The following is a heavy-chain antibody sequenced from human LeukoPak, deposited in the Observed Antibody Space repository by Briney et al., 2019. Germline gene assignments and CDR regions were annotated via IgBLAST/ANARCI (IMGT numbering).Heavy chain of an antibody. J-gene: IGHJ4*02. Sequence: SETLSLTCAVYGGSFSGYYWSWIRQPPGKGLEWIGEINHSGSTNYNPSLKSRVTISVGTSKNQFSLKLSSVTAADTAVYYCARGWIRSAFDYWGQGTLVTVSS. CDR2: INHSGST. CDR1: GGSFSGYY. D-gene: IGHD5-18*01. CDR3: ARGWIRSAFDY. V-gene: IGHV4-34*01.